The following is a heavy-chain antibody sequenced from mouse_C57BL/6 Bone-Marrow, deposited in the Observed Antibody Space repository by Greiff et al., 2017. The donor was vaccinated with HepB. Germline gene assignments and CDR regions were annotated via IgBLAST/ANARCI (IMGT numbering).Heavy chain of an antibody. D-gene: IGHD1-1*01. CDR1: GFTFSSYG. Sequence: EVQLVESGGDLVKPGGSLKLSCAASGFTFSSYGMSWVRQTPDKRLEWVATISSGGSYTYYPDSVKGRFTISRDNAKNTLYLQMSSLKSEDTAMYYCARQGPYYGSSYAMDYWGQGTSVTVSS. CDR2: ISSGGSYT. V-gene: IGHV5-6*01. CDR3: ARQGPYYGSSYAMDY. J-gene: IGHJ4*01.